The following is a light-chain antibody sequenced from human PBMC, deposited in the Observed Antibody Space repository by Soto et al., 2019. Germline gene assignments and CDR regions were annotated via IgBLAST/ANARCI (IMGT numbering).Light chain of an antibody. V-gene: IGLV2-14*01. J-gene: IGLJ1*01. CDR3: SSYTSSTPYV. CDR1: SSDVGGYNY. Sequence: LTQPASVSGSPGQSITISCTGTSSDVGGYNYVSWYQQHPGKAPKLMIYEVTNRPSGVSNRFSGSKSGNTASLTISGLQAEDEADYYCSSYTSSTPYVFGTGTKLTVL. CDR2: EVT.